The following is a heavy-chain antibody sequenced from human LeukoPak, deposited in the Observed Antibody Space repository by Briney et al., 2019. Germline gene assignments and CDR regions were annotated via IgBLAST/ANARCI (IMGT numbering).Heavy chain of an antibody. D-gene: IGHD1-14*01. J-gene: IGHJ6*03. CDR3: ARGSGPRKSYYYMDV. V-gene: IGHV3-48*01. CDR1: GFTFSTYI. Sequence: GGSLRLSCAASGFTFSTYIMNWVRQAPGKGLEWVSYISSSGSTIYYADSVKGLFTISRDNAKNSLYLQMHTLRAEDTAVYYCARGSGPRKSYYYMDVWGRGTTVTVSS. CDR2: ISSSGSTI.